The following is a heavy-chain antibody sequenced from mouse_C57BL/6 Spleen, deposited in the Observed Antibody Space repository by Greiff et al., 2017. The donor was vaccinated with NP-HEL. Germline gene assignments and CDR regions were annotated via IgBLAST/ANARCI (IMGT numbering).Heavy chain of an antibody. CDR1: GYTFTSYW. D-gene: IGHD6-1*01. V-gene: IGHV1-61*01. CDR2: IYPSDSDT. J-gene: IGHJ2*01. Sequence: VKLKQAGAELVRPGSSVKLSCKASGYTFTSYWMAWVKQRPGQGLEWIGNIYPSDSDTHYHQKFKDKATLTVDKSSSTAYMQLSSLTSEDSAVYYCARLAGYYFDYWGQGTTLTVSS. CDR3: ARLAGYYFDY.